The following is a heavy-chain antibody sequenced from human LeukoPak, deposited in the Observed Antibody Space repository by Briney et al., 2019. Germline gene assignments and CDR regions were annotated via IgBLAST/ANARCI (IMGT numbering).Heavy chain of an antibody. V-gene: IGHV1-69*01. J-gene: IGHJ4*02. CDR3: ASFTGYSSGWRGSFDY. CDR2: IIPIFGTA. CDR1: GGTFSSYA. Sequence: GSSVKVSCKASGGTFSSYAISWVRQAPGQGLDWMGGIIPIFGTANYAQKFQGRVTITADESTSTAYMELSSLRSEDTAVYYCASFTGYSSGWRGSFDYWGQGTLVTVSS. D-gene: IGHD6-19*01.